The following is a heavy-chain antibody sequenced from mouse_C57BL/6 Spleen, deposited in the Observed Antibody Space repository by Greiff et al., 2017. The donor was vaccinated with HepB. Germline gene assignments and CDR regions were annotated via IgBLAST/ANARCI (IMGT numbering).Heavy chain of an antibody. Sequence: VKLQESGPELVKPGASVKISCKASGYAFSSSWMNWVKQRPGKGLEWIGRIYPGDGDTNYNGKFKGKATLTADKSSSTAYMQLSSLTSEDSAVYFCATGTGGYWGQGTTLTVSS. D-gene: IGHD4-1*01. CDR2: IYPGDGDT. J-gene: IGHJ2*01. V-gene: IGHV1-82*01. CDR3: ATGTGGY. CDR1: GYAFSSSW.